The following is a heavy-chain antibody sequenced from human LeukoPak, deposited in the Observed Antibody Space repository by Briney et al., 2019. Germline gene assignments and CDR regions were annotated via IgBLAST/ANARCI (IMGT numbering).Heavy chain of an antibody. D-gene: IGHD1-26*01. CDR2: ISGDGGST. CDR1: GFTFDSYA. CDR3: AKDNEDSGSYLQH. J-gene: IGHJ1*01. Sequence: GGSLRLSCAASGFTFDSYAMHWVRQAPGKGLEWVSLISGDGGSTYYAGSVKGRFTISRDNSKNSLYLQMNSLRTEDTALYYCAKDNEDSGSYLQHWGQGTLVTVSS. V-gene: IGHV3-43*02.